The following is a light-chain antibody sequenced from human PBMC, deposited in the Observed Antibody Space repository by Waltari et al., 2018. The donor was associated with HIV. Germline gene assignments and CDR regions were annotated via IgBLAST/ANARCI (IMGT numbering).Light chain of an antibody. J-gene: IGLJ2*01. V-gene: IGLV1-44*01. CDR1: NSNIGSNS. CDR2: SSN. Sequence: QSVLTQPPSASGTPGQRVTISCSGSNSNIGSNSVNWYQQLPGTAPKLLIYSSNQRPLGVPDRFSGSKSGTSASLAISGLQSEDEADYYCAAWDDSRNAHVLFGGGTKLTVL. CDR3: AAWDDSRNAHVL.